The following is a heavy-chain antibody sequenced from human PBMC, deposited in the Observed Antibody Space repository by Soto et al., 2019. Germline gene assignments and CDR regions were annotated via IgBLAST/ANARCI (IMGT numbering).Heavy chain of an antibody. D-gene: IGHD3-3*01. V-gene: IGHV4-59*01. Sequence: ETLSLTCTVSGGSISSYYWSWIRQPPGKGLEWIGYIYYSGSTNYNPSLKSRVTISVDTSKNQFSLKLSSVTAADTAVYYCARAVFGVVMVNYYYYMDVWGKGTTVTVSS. CDR2: IYYSGST. J-gene: IGHJ6*03. CDR1: GGSISSYY. CDR3: ARAVFGVVMVNYYYYMDV.